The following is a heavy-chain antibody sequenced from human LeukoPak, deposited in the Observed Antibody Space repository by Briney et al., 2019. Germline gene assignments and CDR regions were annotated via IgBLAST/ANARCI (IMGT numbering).Heavy chain of an antibody. Sequence: PGGSLRLSCAASGFIFSDYYMSWVRQAPGKGLEWVSAISGSGGSTYYADSVKGRFTISRDNSKNTLYLQMNSLRAEDTAVYYCAKDIAYYSSDWGQGTLVTVSS. CDR1: GFIFSDYY. J-gene: IGHJ4*02. CDR2: ISGSGGST. V-gene: IGHV3-23*01. D-gene: IGHD3-10*01. CDR3: AKDIAYYSSD.